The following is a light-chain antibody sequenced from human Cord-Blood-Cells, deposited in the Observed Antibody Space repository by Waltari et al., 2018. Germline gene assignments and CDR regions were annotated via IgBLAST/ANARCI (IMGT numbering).Light chain of an antibody. CDR1: SSDVGGYNY. CDR3: SSYAGSNNLV. Sequence: QSALTHPPSASGSPAQSVTISFTGTSSDVGGYNYVPWYQQHPGKAPQLMIYEVSKRPSGVPDRFSGSKSGNTASLTVSGLQAEDEADYYCSSYAGSNNLVFGGVTKLTVL. V-gene: IGLV2-8*01. J-gene: IGLJ2*01. CDR2: EVS.